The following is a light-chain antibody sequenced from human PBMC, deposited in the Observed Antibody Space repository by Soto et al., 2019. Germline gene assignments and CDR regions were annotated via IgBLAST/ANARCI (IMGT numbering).Light chain of an antibody. CDR3: QQSDSTPFA. CDR2: AAS. CDR1: QSIRSY. J-gene: IGKJ3*01. Sequence: DIQMTQSPSSLSASVGDRVTITCRASQSIRSYLNWYQQKPGKAPKILIYAASSLQSGVPSRFSGSGSGTDVTLTISSLKPEDCANYYCQQSDSTPFAFGHVNNVDIK. V-gene: IGKV1-39*01.